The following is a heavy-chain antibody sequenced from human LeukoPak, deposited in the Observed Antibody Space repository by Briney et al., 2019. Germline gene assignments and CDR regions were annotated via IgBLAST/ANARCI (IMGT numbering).Heavy chain of an antibody. CDR1: GYTFTAYC. CDR2: INPNSCGT. J-gene: IGHJ3*02. Sequence: GASVKVSCKASGYTFTAYCMHWVRQAPGQGLEWMVRINPNSCGTNYALNFQGRVTMTRDTFISTAYKELRRLRSDDTAVYYCARKYYCDSSGYYYDDAFDIWGQGTMVTVSS. CDR3: ARKYYCDSSGYYYDDAFDI. D-gene: IGHD3-22*01. V-gene: IGHV1-2*06.